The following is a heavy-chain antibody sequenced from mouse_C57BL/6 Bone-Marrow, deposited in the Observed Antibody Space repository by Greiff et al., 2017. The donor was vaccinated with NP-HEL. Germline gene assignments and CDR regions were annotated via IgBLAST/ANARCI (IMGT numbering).Heavy chain of an antibody. V-gene: IGHV1-81*01. Sequence: QVQLQQPGAELARPGASVKLSCKASGYTFTSYGISWVKQRTGQGLEWIGEIYPRSGYTYYNEKFKGKATLTADKSSSTAYMQLRSLTSEDSAVYCCARRGYGYFAWFAYWGQGTLVTVSA. CDR1: GYTFTSYG. CDR3: ARRGYGYFAWFAY. CDR2: IYPRSGYT. D-gene: IGHD2-2*01. J-gene: IGHJ3*01.